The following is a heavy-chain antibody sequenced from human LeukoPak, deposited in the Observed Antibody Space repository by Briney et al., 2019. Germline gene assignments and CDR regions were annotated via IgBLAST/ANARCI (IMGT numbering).Heavy chain of an antibody. V-gene: IGHV4-34*01. J-gene: IGHJ4*02. CDR3: ARGEYCSSTSCPFDY. Sequence: SETLSLTCAVYGGSFSGYYWTWIRQPPGRGLEWIGEINHSGSTNYNPSLKSRVTISVDTSKNQFSLKLSSVTAADTAAYYCARGEYCSSTSCPFDYWGQGTLVTVSS. CDR1: GGSFSGYY. CDR2: INHSGST. D-gene: IGHD2-2*01.